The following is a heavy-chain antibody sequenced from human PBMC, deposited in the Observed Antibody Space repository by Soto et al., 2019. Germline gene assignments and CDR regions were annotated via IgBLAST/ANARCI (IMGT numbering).Heavy chain of an antibody. CDR2: ISGSGGST. CDR1: EFTFSSYA. V-gene: IGHV3-23*01. CDR3: AKDRDSSGYSLVYYYGMDV. J-gene: IGHJ6*02. Sequence: LRLSCAASEFTFSSYAISWVRQAPGKGLEWVSAISGSGGSTYYADSVKGRFTISRDNSKNTLYLQMNSLRAEDTAVYYCAKDRDSSGYSLVYYYGMDVWGQGTTVTVS. D-gene: IGHD3-22*01.